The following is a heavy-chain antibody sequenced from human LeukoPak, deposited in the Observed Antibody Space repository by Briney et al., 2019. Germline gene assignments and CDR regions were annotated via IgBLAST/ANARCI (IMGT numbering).Heavy chain of an antibody. CDR2: IKQDGSEK. CDR3: AKAYSSGWYDAFDF. CDR1: GFTFSDYY. V-gene: IGHV3-7*01. D-gene: IGHD6-19*01. J-gene: IGHJ4*02. Sequence: GGSLRLSCAASGFTFSDYYMSWIRQAPGKGLEWVANIKQDGSEKYYVDSVKGRFTISRDNAKNSLYLQVNSLRAEDTAVYYCAKAYSSGWYDAFDFWGQGTLVTVSS.